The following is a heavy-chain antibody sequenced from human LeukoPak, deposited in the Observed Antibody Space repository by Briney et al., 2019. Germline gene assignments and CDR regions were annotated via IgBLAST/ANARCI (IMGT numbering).Heavy chain of an antibody. CDR3: ARPRDYYDSSGYYNY. CDR1: GFTFSSYW. J-gene: IGHJ4*02. CDR2: IKQDGSEK. V-gene: IGHV3-7*01. Sequence: GALRLSCAASGFTFSSYWMSWVRQAPGKGLEWVANIKQDGSEKYYVDPVKGRFTISRDNAKNSLYLQMNSLRAEDTAVYYCARPRDYYDSSGYYNYWGREPWSPSPQ. D-gene: IGHD3-22*01.